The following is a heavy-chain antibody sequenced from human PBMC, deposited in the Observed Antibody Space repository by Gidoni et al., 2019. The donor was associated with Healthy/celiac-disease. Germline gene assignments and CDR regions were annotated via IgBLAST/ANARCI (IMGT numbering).Heavy chain of an antibody. J-gene: IGHJ5*02. CDR2: KNPNSGGT. CDR3: ARGWLVRRRERHNWFDP. CDR1: GYPFTGYY. D-gene: IGHD3-10*01. V-gene: IGHV1-2*02. Sequence: QVQLVQSGAEVNKHGPSVTVSCKASGYPFTGYYMHWVRQAPGQGLEWMGWKNPNSGGTNYAQKFQGRVTMTRDTSISTAYMELSRLRSDDTAVHYCARGWLVRRRERHNWFDPWGQGTLVTVSS.